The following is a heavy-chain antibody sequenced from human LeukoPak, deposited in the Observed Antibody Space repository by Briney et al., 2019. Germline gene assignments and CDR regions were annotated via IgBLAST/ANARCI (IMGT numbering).Heavy chain of an antibody. CDR2: IIPIFGTA. J-gene: IGHJ4*02. Sequence: REASVKVSCKASGGTFSSYAISWVRQAPGQGLEWMGGIIPIFGTANYAQKFQGRVTITADESTSTAYMELSSLRSEDTAVYYCAREPYYGSGSYGTHYWGQGTLVTVSS. V-gene: IGHV1-69*13. D-gene: IGHD3-10*01. CDR1: GGTFSSYA. CDR3: AREPYYGSGSYGTHY.